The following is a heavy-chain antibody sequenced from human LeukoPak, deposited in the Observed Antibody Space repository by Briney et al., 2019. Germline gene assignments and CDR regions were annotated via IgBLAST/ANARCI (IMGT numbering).Heavy chain of an antibody. D-gene: IGHD3-16*01. Sequence: PSETLSLTCTVSGGSISSYYWSWIRQPPGKGLEWIGYIYYSGSTNYNPPLKSRVTISVDTSKNQFSLKLSSVTAADTAVYYCARVMITFGVYGMDVWGQGTTVTVSS. V-gene: IGHV4-59*01. CDR2: IYYSGST. CDR1: GGSISSYY. CDR3: ARVMITFGVYGMDV. J-gene: IGHJ6*02.